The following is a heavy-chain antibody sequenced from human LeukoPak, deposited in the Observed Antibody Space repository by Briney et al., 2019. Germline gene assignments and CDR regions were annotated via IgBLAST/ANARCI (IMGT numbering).Heavy chain of an antibody. Sequence: PGRSLRLSCAASGFTFSSYGMHWVRQAPGKGLEDVSAISSNGISTFYANSVEGRFTVSRDDSKNTVYLQMGSLRAEDMAVYYCVKWTNYYFALWGRGTLVTVSS. D-gene: IGHD2-8*01. CDR3: VKWTNYYFAL. CDR1: GFTFSSYG. J-gene: IGHJ2*01. V-gene: IGHV3-64*01. CDR2: ISSNGIST.